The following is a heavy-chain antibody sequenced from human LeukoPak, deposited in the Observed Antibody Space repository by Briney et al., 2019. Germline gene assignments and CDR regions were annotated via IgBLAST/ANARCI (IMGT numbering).Heavy chain of an antibody. CDR2: ISYDGSSK. D-gene: IGHD3-22*01. CDR1: GFTFSSYG. J-gene: IGHJ4*02. CDR3: ARDLIGERPFDY. Sequence: PGRSLRLSCAASGFTFSSYGMHWVRQAPGKGLEWVGAISYDGSSKSYADSAKGRFTISRDNAKNSLYLQMNSLRAEDTAVYYCARDLIGERPFDYWGQGTLVTVSS. V-gene: IGHV3-30*03.